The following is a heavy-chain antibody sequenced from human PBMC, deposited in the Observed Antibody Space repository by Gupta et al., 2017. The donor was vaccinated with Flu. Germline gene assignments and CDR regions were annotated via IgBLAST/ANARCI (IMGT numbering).Heavy chain of an antibody. CDR1: GYTFTSYA. CDR2: INTVNGNT. J-gene: IGHJ4*02. CDR3: ARDSGNSWYSAYFDR. Sequence: QVQLVQSGAEVKKPGASVRVFCRASGYTFTSYAMYWVRQAPGQRLEWMGWINTVNGNTKYSQKFHDRLTISRDTSASVVYMDLSSLRSEDTAVYYCARDSGNSWYSAYFDRWGEGTLVTVSS. V-gene: IGHV1-3*04. D-gene: IGHD6-13*01.